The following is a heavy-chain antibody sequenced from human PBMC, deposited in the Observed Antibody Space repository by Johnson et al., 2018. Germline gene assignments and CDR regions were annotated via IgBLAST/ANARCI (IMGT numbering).Heavy chain of an antibody. D-gene: IGHD5-12*01. CDR3: ARVVRGYDWNYSGMDV. CDR1: GFTFSSYG. CDR2: IWYDGSNK. Sequence: QVQLVQSGGGVVQPGRSLRLSCAASGFTFSSYGMHWVRQAPGKGLEWVAIIWYDGSNKYYADSVKGRFTISRDNAKNSLYLQMNSLRDEDTAVYYCARVVRGYDWNYSGMDVWGQGTTVTVSS. J-gene: IGHJ6*02. V-gene: IGHV3-33*01.